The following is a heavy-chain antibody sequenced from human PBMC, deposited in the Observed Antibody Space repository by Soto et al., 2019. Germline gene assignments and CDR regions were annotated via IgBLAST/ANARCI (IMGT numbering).Heavy chain of an antibody. J-gene: IGHJ4*02. CDR3: ATSPRPVYATRFDY. D-gene: IGHD2-8*01. CDR2: ISGSGGST. V-gene: IGHV3-23*01. Sequence: EVQLLESGGGLVQPGGSLRLPCAASGFTFSSYAMSWVRQAPGKGLEWVSAISGSGGSTYYADSVKGRFTISRDNSKNTLYLQMNSLRAEDTAVYYCATSPRPVYATRFDYWGQGTLVTVSS. CDR1: GFTFSSYA.